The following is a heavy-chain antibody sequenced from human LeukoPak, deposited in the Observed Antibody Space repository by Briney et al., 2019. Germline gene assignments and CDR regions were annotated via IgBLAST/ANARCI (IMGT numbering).Heavy chain of an antibody. J-gene: IGHJ4*02. CDR3: ARDQGGSYYDY. V-gene: IGHV3-74*01. CDR1: GFTFSSYW. Sequence: PGGSLRLSYAASGFTFSSYWMHWVRQAPGKGLVWVSRINSDGSSTSYADSVKGRFTISRDNAKNTLYLQMNSLRAEDTAVYYCARDQGGSYYDYWGQGTLVTVSS. CDR2: INSDGSST. D-gene: IGHD3-16*01.